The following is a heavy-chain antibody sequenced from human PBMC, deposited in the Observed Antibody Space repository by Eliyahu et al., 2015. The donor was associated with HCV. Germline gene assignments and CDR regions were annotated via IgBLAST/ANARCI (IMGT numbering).Heavy chain of an antibody. D-gene: IGHD6-6*01. V-gene: IGHV4-31*03. CDR2: IYYSGST. CDR1: GGSXSSGGYY. J-gene: IGHJ4*02. Sequence: QVQLQESGPGLVKPSQTLSLTCTVSGGSXSSGGYYWSWIRQHPGKGLEWIGYIYYSGSTYYNPSLKSRVTISVDTPKNQFSLKLSSVTAADTAVYYCAREHVIVVAARPEGHFDYWGQGTLVTVSS. CDR3: AREHVIVVAARPEGHFDY.